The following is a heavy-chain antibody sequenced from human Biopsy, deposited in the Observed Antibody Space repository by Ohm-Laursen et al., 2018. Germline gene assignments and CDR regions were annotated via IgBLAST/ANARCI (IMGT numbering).Heavy chain of an antibody. V-gene: IGHV1-2*02. D-gene: IGHD3-16*01. CDR2: ISPNSGGT. CDR3: ARDIMNRIAGLVARSDVFDV. J-gene: IGHJ3*01. CDR1: GYAVNGYF. Sequence: SVKVSCKGSGYAVNGYFLHWLRQAPGQGPGWMGWISPNSGGTNYAQKFQGRVTMTTDTSTSTVYLELRRLISDDTAVYYCARDIMNRIAGLVARSDVFDVWGQGTLVTVSS.